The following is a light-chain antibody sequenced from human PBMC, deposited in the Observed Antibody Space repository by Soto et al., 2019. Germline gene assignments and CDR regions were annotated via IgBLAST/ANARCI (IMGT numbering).Light chain of an antibody. J-gene: IGKJ1*01. CDR3: QQYNNWPGT. V-gene: IGKV3-15*01. Sequence: DIVMTQSPATLSVAPGERVTFSCRASQSVKSNLAWYQQKAGQAPRLLISGTSTRATGISARFSGSGSGTEFTLTISSLQSEDFAVYYCQQYNNWPGTFGQGTKVDIK. CDR1: QSVKSN. CDR2: GTS.